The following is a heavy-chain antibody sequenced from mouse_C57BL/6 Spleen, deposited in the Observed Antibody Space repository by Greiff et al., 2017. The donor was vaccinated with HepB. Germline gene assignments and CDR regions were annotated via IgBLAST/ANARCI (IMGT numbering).Heavy chain of an antibody. CDR3: AIGQLYYFDY. CDR2: IHPSDSDT. V-gene: IGHV1-74*01. D-gene: IGHD3-1*01. J-gene: IGHJ2*01. Sequence: VKQRPGQGLEWIGRIHPSDSDTNYNQKFKGKATLTVDKSSSTAYMQLSSLTSEDSAVYYCAIGQLYYFDYWGQGTTLTVSS.